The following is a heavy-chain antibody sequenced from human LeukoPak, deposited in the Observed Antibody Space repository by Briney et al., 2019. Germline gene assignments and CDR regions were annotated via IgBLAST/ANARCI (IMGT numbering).Heavy chain of an antibody. D-gene: IGHD3-16*01. J-gene: IGHJ4*02. Sequence: GGSLRLSCAASGFTSSSYGMSWARQAPVKGLEWVSAISGDGTRTYYADSVKGRFTISRDNSKNTLYLEMSSLRVEDTAIYYCAKWPEGAMDYFDYWGQGTLVTVSS. CDR1: GFTSSSYG. CDR2: ISGDGTRT. V-gene: IGHV3-23*01. CDR3: AKWPEGAMDYFDY.